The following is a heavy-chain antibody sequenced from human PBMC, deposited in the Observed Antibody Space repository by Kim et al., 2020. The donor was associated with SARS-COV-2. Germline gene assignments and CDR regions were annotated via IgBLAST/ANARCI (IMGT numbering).Heavy chain of an antibody. CDR2: TNPNSGGT. CDR1: GYTFTGYY. Sequence: ASVKVSCKASGYTFTGYYMHWVRQAPGQGLEWMGWTNPNSGGTYDAQKFQGRVTMTRNTSISTAYMELSRLRSDDTAVYYCARAPGYYYYGMDVWGQGTTVTVSS. J-gene: IGHJ6*02. CDR3: ARAPGYYYYGMDV. V-gene: IGHV1-2*02.